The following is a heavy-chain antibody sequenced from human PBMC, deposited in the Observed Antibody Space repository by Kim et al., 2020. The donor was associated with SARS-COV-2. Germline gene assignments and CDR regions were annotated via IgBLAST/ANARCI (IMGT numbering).Heavy chain of an antibody. D-gene: IGHD3-10*01. Sequence: SVKVSCKASGGTFSSYAISWVRQAPGQGLEWMGGIIPIFGTANYAQKFQGRVTITADESTSTAYMELSSLRSEDTAVYYCARWTYYGSGLFDCWGQGTLVTVSS. CDR2: IIPIFGTA. V-gene: IGHV1-69*13. J-gene: IGHJ4*02. CDR3: ARWTYYGSGLFDC. CDR1: GGTFSSYA.